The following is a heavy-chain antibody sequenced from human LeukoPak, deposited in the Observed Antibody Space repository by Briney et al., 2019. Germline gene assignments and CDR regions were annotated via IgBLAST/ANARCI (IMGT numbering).Heavy chain of an antibody. CDR3: ARGSLLGYCSSTSCYRYNWFDP. V-gene: IGHV3-30-3*01. CDR1: GFTFSSYA. D-gene: IGHD2-2*02. CDR2: ISYDGSNK. J-gene: IGHJ5*02. Sequence: GGSLRLSCAASGFTFSSYAMHWVRQAPGKGLEWVAVISYDGSNKYYADSVKGRFTISRDNSKNTLYLQMNSLRAEDTAVYYCARGSLLGYCSSTSCYRYNWFDPWGQGTLVTVSS.